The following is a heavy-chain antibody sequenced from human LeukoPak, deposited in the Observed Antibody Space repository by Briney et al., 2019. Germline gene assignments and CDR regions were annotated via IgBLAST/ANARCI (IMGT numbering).Heavy chain of an antibody. CDR2: LYHSGTT. Sequence: SQTLSLTCAVSGGSISSGGYSWSWIRQPPGKGLEWIGYLYHSGTTYYNPSLKSRVTISVDRSKNQFSLKLSSVTAADTAVYYCAREVVVVATLDYWGQGTLVTVSS. CDR3: AREVVVVATLDY. J-gene: IGHJ4*02. D-gene: IGHD2-15*01. CDR1: GGSISSGGYS. V-gene: IGHV4-30-2*01.